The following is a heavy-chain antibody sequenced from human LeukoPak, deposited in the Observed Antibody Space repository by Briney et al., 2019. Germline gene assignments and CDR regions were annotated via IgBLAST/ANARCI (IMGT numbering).Heavy chain of an antibody. Sequence: PSETLSLTCTVSGYFISSGYYWGWIRQPPGKGLQWIGSIHHSGSTYYNPSLKSRVTISVDKSKNQFSLKLSSVTAADTAVYYCATSPRYIVVVPAVYFDLWGRGTLVTVSS. J-gene: IGHJ2*01. CDR1: GYFISSGYY. CDR3: ATSPRYIVVVPAVYFDL. CDR2: IHHSGST. V-gene: IGHV4-38-2*02. D-gene: IGHD2-2*01.